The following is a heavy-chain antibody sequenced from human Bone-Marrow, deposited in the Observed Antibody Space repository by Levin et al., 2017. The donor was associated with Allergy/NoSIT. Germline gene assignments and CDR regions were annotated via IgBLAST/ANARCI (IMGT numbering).Heavy chain of an antibody. Sequence: ETLSLTCAASGFTFSSYWMNWVRQAPGKGLEWVANIKQVGREKYYVDSVKGRFFISRDNAKNSLYLQMNSLSAEDTAVYYCVGGTGWLFDFWGQGTLVSVSS. CDR1: GFTFSSYW. D-gene: IGHD2-8*02. CDR2: IKQVGREK. V-gene: IGHV3-7*01. CDR3: VGGTGWLFDF. J-gene: IGHJ4*02.